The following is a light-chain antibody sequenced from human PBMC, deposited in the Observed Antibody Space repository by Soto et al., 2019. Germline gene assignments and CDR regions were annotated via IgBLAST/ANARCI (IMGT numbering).Light chain of an antibody. Sequence: QSVLTQPPSASGSPGQSVTISCTGTSSDVGAYNFVSWHQQHPGKAPKLIIYEVNKRPSGVPDRFSGSKSGNTASLTVSGLHAEDEADYYCSSYGGSSTLFGGGTKVTVL. CDR1: SSDVGAYNF. CDR2: EVN. CDR3: SSYGGSSTL. V-gene: IGLV2-8*01. J-gene: IGLJ2*01.